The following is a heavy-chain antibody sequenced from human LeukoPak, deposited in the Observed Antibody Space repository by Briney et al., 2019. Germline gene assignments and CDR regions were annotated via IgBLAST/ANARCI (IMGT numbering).Heavy chain of an antibody. CDR2: ISSSSSYI. Sequence: GGSLRLSCAASRFTFSSYSMNWVRQAPGKGLEWVSSISSSSSYIYYADSVKGRFTISRDNSKNTVYLQMNSLRAEDTAVYYCAKDRDGYNPDYWGQGTLVSVSS. J-gene: IGHJ4*02. CDR1: RFTFSSYS. V-gene: IGHV3-21*04. D-gene: IGHD5-24*01. CDR3: AKDRDGYNPDY.